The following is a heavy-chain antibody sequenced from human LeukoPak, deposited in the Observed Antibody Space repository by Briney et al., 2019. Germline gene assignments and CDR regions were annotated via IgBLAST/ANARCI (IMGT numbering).Heavy chain of an antibody. V-gene: IGHV6-1*01. Sequence: SQTLSLTCAISGDSVSSNSVTWNWIRQSPSRGLEWLGRTYYRSTWYNDYAVSVRGRITVNPDTSKIQFSLHLNSVTPEDTAVNYCARRLTQYDCFDPWGQGILVTVSS. J-gene: IGHJ5*02. CDR3: ARRLTQYDCFDP. D-gene: IGHD2-2*01. CDR2: TYYRSTWYN. CDR1: GDSVSSNSVT.